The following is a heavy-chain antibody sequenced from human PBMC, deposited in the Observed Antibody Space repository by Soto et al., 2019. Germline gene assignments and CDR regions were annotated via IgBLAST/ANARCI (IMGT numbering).Heavy chain of an antibody. D-gene: IGHD3-3*01. J-gene: IGHJ5*01. CDR2: IYYSGST. Sequence: SETLSLTCTVSGGSISSGGYYWSWIRQHPGKGLEWIGYIYYSGSTYYNPSLKSRVTISVDTSKNQFSLKLSSVTAADTAVYYCAGRTSLTSVEIFSGGLSGYNWVDPWGRGTLVTVSS. CDR3: AGRTSLTSVEIFSGGLSGYNWVDP. CDR1: GGSISSGGYY. V-gene: IGHV4-31*03.